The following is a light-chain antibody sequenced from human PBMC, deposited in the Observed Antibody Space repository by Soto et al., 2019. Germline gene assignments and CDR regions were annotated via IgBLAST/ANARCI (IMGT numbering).Light chain of an antibody. J-gene: IGLJ2*01. CDR2: DNN. CDR1: SSNIGSNY. V-gene: IGLV1-51*01. Sequence: QSVLPQTPSVSAAPGQKVTISCSGSSSNIGSNYVSWYQQLPGTAPKLLIYDNNKRPSXXXXRFSGSKSGTSAXLXITXPXXGXXXXYYCGTWDSSLSAVVFGGGTKVTVL. CDR3: GTWDSSLSAVV.